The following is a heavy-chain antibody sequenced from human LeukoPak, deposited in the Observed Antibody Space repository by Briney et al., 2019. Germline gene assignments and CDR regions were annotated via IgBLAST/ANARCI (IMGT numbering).Heavy chain of an antibody. J-gene: IGHJ4*02. Sequence: GGSLRLSCAASGFSFSDYVMSWVRQAPGKGLEWVSVISGSSGSTYYADSVKGRFTISRDNSKNTLYLQMNSLRAEDTAVYYCAKGSGYYFGSGTYYFDYWGQGTLVTVSS. CDR3: AKGSGYYFGSGTYYFDY. V-gene: IGHV3-23*01. CDR1: GFSFSDYV. D-gene: IGHD3-10*01. CDR2: ISGSSGST.